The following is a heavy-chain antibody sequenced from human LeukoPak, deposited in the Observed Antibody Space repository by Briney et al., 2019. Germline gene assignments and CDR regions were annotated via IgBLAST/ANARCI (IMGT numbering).Heavy chain of an antibody. V-gene: IGHV1-18*01. CDR1: GYTFTSYG. Sequence: ASVKVSCKASGYTFTSYGSSWVRQAPGQGLEWMGWISAYNGNTNYAQKHQGRVTMTTDTSTSRAYMELRSLRSDDTAVYYCARVSGMIVAVIDHRHDYWGQGTLVTVSS. CDR3: ARVSGMIVAVIDHRHDY. D-gene: IGHD3-22*01. J-gene: IGHJ4*02. CDR2: ISAYNGNT.